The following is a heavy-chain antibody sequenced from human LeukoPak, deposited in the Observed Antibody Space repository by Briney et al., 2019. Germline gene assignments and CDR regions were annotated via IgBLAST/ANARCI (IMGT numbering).Heavy chain of an antibody. Sequence: SVKVSCKASGGTFSSYAISWVRQAPGQGLEWMGGIIPIFGTANYAQKFQGRVTITTDESTSTAYVELSSLRSEDTAVYYCARSVGSYGGLDYWGQGTLVTVSS. CDR3: ARSVGSYGGLDY. CDR2: IIPIFGTA. V-gene: IGHV1-69*05. D-gene: IGHD1-26*01. CDR1: GGTFSSYA. J-gene: IGHJ4*02.